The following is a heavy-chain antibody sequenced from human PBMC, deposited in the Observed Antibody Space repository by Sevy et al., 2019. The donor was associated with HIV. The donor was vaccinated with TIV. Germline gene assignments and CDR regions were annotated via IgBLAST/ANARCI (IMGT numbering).Heavy chain of an antibody. V-gene: IGHV4-38-2*02. D-gene: IGHD3-9*01. J-gene: IGHJ3*01. CDR2: VDHTGNT. Sequence: SETLSLTCTVSGYSISSGYLWGWIRQPPGKGLEWIGSVDHTGNTYYNPSLKSRVTTSVDTSKNQFSLRLSPVTAADTTVYYCANFGRLLIINGDAFDVWGQGTMVTVSS. CDR1: GYSISSGYL. CDR3: ANFGRLLIINGDAFDV.